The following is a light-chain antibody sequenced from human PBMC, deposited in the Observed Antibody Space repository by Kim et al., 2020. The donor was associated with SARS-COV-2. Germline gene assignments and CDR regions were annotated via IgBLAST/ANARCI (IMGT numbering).Light chain of an antibody. Sequence: EIVLTQSPATLSLSPGERATLSCRASQSVSSYLAWYQQKPGQAPRLLIYDASNRATGIPARFSGSGSGTDFTLTISSLEPEDFAVYYCQQRSNWLTLGGGTKLEIK. CDR3: QQRSNWLT. V-gene: IGKV3-11*01. J-gene: IGKJ4*01. CDR2: DAS. CDR1: QSVSSY.